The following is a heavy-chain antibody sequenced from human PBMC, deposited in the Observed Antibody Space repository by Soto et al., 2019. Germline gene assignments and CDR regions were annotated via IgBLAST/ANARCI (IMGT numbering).Heavy chain of an antibody. CDR3: ARSQRLAAAGTTLDY. D-gene: IGHD6-13*01. V-gene: IGHV1-69*13. CDR1: GGTFSSYA. CDR2: IIPIFGTA. Sequence: SVKVSCKASGGTFSSYAISWVRQAPGQGLEWMGGIIPIFGTANYAQKFQGRVTITADESTSTAYMELSSLRSEDTAVYYCARSQRLAAAGTTLDYWGQGTLVTVSS. J-gene: IGHJ4*02.